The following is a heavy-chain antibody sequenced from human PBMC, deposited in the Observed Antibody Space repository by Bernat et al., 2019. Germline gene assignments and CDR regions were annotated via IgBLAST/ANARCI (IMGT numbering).Heavy chain of an antibody. J-gene: IGHJ4*02. D-gene: IGHD3-10*01. V-gene: IGHV1-58*01. CDR1: GFTFTSSV. CDR3: AAGYYYGSGSYYIPDY. Sequence: QMQLVQSGPEVKKPGTSVKVSCKASGFTFTSSVVQWVRQARGQRLEWIGWIVVGSGNTNYAQKFQERVTITRDMSTSTAYMELSSLRSEDTAVYYCAAGYYYGSGSYYIPDYWGQGTLVTVSS. CDR2: IVVGSGNT.